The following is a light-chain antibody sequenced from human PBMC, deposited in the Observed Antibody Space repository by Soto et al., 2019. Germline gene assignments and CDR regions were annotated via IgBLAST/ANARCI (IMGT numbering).Light chain of an antibody. J-gene: IGKJ3*01. CDR1: QSISTY. Sequence: DIQMTQSPSTLSASVGDRVTITCRASQSISTYLNWYQQKPGKAPNLLIYAASSLQSGVPSRFSGSGSGTDFTLTISSLQPEDFATYYCQQSYSAPRFSFGPGTKVHIK. V-gene: IGKV1-39*01. CDR3: QQSYSAPRFS. CDR2: AAS.